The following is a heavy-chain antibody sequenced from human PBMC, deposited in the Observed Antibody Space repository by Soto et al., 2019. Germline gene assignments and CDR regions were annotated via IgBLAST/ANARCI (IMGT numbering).Heavy chain of an antibody. V-gene: IGHV1-18*01. D-gene: IGHD2-15*01. CDR3: ARVYCSGGSCYGIDY. J-gene: IGHJ4*02. Sequence: ASVKVSCKASGYTFTSYGSSWVRQAPGQGLEWMGWISAYNGGTSYAQKFQGRVTMTRDTSTSTVYMELSSLRSEDTAVYYCARVYCSGGSCYGIDYWGQGTLVTVSS. CDR1: GYTFTSYG. CDR2: ISAYNGGT.